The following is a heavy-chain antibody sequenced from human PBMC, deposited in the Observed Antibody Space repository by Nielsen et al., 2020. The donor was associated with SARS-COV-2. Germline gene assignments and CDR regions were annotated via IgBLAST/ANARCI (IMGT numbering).Heavy chain of an antibody. Sequence: ASVKVSCKASGYTFTGYYMHWVRQAPGQGLEWMGRINPSSGGTNYAQKFQGRVTMTRDTSISTAYMELSRLRSDDTAVYYCARPIRYFDWLLPPDYWGQGTLVTVSS. J-gene: IGHJ4*02. D-gene: IGHD3-9*01. CDR3: ARPIRYFDWLLPPDY. CDR2: INPSSGGT. V-gene: IGHV1-2*06. CDR1: GYTFTGYY.